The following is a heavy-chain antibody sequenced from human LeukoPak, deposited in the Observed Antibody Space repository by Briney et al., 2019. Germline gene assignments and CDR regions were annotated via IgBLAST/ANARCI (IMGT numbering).Heavy chain of an antibody. CDR3: ASNLGGPNYYYYYLDV. V-gene: IGHV4-30-4*08. Sequence: SETLSLTCTVSGGSISGVDYYWSWIRQPPGKGLEWIGYIYYSGSTYYNPSLKSRVTISVDTSKNQFSLKLSSVTAADTAVYYCASNLGGPNYYYYYLDVWGKGTTVTVSS. CDR2: IYYSGST. CDR1: GGSISGVDYY. J-gene: IGHJ6*03. D-gene: IGHD3-16*01.